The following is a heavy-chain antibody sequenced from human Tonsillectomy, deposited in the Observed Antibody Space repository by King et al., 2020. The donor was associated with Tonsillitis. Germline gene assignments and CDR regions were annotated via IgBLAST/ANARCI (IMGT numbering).Heavy chain of an antibody. Sequence: QLQESGPGLVKPSETLSLTCTVSGGSISSYYWSWIRQPPGKGLEWIGYIYYSGSTNYNPSLKSRVTISVDTSKNQFSLKLSSVTAADTAVYYCARGPGIGVVSGAFDIWGQGTMVTVSS. CDR1: GGSISSYY. CDR3: ARGPGIGVVSGAFDI. V-gene: IGHV4-59*08. D-gene: IGHD2-21*01. J-gene: IGHJ3*02. CDR2: IYYSGST.